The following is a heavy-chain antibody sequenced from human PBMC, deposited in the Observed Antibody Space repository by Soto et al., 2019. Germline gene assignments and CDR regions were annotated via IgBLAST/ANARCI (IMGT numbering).Heavy chain of an antibody. CDR2: ISGSGGST. D-gene: IGHD2-15*01. Sequence: GGSLRLSCAASGFTFSSYAMSWVRQAPGKGLEWVSAISGSGGSTYYADSVKGRFTISRDNSKNTLYLQMNSLRAEDTAVYYCAKPPPKGMVVAATNYWYFDLWGRGTLVTVSS. CDR1: GFTFSSYA. CDR3: AKPPPKGMVVAATNYWYFDL. V-gene: IGHV3-23*01. J-gene: IGHJ2*01.